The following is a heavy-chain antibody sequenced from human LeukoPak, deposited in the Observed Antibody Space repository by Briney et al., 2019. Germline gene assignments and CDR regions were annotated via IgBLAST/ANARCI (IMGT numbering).Heavy chain of an antibody. CDR3: ARRYYDSSGRDAFDI. CDR1: VYTFTGYY. CDR2: INPNSGGT. V-gene: IGHV1-2*02. Sequence: ASVTVSFKASVYTFTGYYMHWVRQAPGQGLEWMGWINPNSGGTNYAQKFQGRVTMTRDTSISTAYMELSRLRSDDTAVYYCARRYYDSSGRDAFDIWGQGTMVTVSS. D-gene: IGHD3-22*01. J-gene: IGHJ3*02.